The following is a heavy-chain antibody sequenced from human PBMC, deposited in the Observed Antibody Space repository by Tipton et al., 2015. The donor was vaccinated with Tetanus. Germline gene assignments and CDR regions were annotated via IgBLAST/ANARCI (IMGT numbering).Heavy chain of an antibody. Sequence: SLTCTVSGGSISSGGYYWSWIRQHPGKGLEWIGDIYYSGSTYYNPSPKSRVTISVDTSKNQFSLKLNSVTAADTADYYCARDQARGARGWNYFDYWGQGTLVTVSS. CDR1: GGSISSGGYY. J-gene: IGHJ4*02. D-gene: IGHD1-26*01. V-gene: IGHV4-31*03. CDR3: ARDQARGARGWNYFDY. CDR2: IYYSGST.